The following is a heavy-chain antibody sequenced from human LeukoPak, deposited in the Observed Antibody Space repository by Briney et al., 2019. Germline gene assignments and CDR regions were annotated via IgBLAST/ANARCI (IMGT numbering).Heavy chain of an antibody. CDR1: GYTFTGYY. D-gene: IGHD3-10*01. CDR3: ARVKVRVVPGTAPVDY. J-gene: IGHJ4*02. V-gene: IGHV1-2*02. Sequence: ASVKVSCKASGYTFTGYYMHWVRQAPGQGLEWMGWINPNSGGTNYAQKFQGRVTMTRDTSISTAYMELSRLRSDDTAVYYCARVKVRVVPGTAPVDYWGQGTLVTVSS. CDR2: INPNSGGT.